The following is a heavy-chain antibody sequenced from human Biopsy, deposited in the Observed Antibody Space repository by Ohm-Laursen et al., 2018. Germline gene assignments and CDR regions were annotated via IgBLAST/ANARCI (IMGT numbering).Heavy chain of an antibody. Sequence: ASVKVSCKPSGNTFATYHIHWVRQAPAQGLEWMGENSPSGANTSFSQKFQGRITMTRDTSTGTVYMDLNSLGSEDTAVYYCARAGVGSDGTDSYYYGMDVWGPGTTVTVPS. J-gene: IGHJ6*02. CDR2: NSPSGANT. V-gene: IGHV1-46*01. D-gene: IGHD5-24*01. CDR3: ARAGVGSDGTDSYYYGMDV. CDR1: GNTFATYH.